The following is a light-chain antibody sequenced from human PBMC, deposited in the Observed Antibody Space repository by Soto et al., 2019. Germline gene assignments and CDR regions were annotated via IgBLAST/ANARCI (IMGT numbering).Light chain of an antibody. Sequence: QSVLTQPPSASGTPGQRVTISCSGSSSNIGSNTVNWYQQLPGTAPKLLIYSNNQRPSGVPGRFSGSKSGTSASLAISGLQSEDEADYYCAAWDDSLNGFGVFGGGTKLTVL. V-gene: IGLV1-44*01. J-gene: IGLJ3*02. CDR3: AAWDDSLNGFGV. CDR1: SSNIGSNT. CDR2: SNN.